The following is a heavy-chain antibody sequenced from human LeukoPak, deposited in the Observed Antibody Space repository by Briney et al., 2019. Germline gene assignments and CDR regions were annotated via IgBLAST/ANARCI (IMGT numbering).Heavy chain of an antibody. D-gene: IGHD3-9*01. V-gene: IGHV3-7*03. CDR1: GFTFSSYW. CDR2: IKQDGSEK. J-gene: IGHJ6*02. CDR3: AREDILTGYYTGYYYYGMDV. Sequence: PGGSLRLSCAASGFTFSSYWMSWVRQAPGKGLEWVANIKQDGSEKYYVDPVKGRFTISRDNAKNSLYLQMNSLRAEDTAVYYCAREDILTGYYTGYYYYGMDVWGQGTTVTVSS.